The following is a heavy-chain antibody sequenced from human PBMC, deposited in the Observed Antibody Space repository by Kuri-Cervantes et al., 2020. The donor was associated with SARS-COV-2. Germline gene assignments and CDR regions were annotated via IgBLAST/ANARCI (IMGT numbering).Heavy chain of an antibody. CDR3: ARRHSSGLYQGHYYRDV. V-gene: IGHV3-33*01. D-gene: IGHD6-19*01. CDR2: IWYDGSNK. Sequence: GEPLKISCAASGFTFSSYVMHWVRPAPGKGLEWVAVIWYDGSNKYYADSVKGRFTVSRDNSKNTMYLQMNSLRAEDTAVYYCARRHSSGLYQGHYYRDVWGKGTTVTVSS. J-gene: IGHJ6*03. CDR1: GFTFSSYV.